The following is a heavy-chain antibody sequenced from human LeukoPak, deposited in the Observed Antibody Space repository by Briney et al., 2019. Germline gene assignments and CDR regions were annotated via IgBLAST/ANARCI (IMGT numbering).Heavy chain of an antibody. CDR1: GFTFSSYS. CDR2: ISSSSSTI. J-gene: IGHJ4*02. CDR3: AKAIEYSYGFFDY. Sequence: PGGSLRLSCAASGFTFSSYSMNWVRQAPGKGLEWVSYISSSSSTIYYADSVKGRFTISRDNAKNSLYLQMNSLRAEDTAVYYCAKAIEYSYGFFDYWGQGTLVTVSS. V-gene: IGHV3-48*01. D-gene: IGHD5-18*01.